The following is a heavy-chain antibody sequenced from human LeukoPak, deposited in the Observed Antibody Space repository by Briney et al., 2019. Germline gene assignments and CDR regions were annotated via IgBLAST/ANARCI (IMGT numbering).Heavy chain of an antibody. J-gene: IGHJ4*02. CDR3: AREGSDMIVVVNIDY. D-gene: IGHD3-22*01. CDR2: ISYDGSNK. Sequence: GRSLRLSCAASGFTFSSYAMHWVRQAPGKGLEWVAVISYDGSNKYYADSVKGRFTISRDDAKNSLYLQMNSLRAEDTAVYYCAREGSDMIVVVNIDYWGQGTLVTVSS. V-gene: IGHV3-30-3*01. CDR1: GFTFSSYA.